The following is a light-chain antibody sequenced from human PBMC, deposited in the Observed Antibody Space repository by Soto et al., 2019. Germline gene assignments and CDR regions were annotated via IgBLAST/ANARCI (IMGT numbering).Light chain of an antibody. CDR1: QSVSSSD. V-gene: IGKV3-20*01. J-gene: IGKJ4*01. CDR3: QQYNNWPRAT. Sequence: EIVLTQSPGTLSLSPGERATLSCRASQSVSSSDLAWYQQKPGQAPRLLIYGASSRATGIPDRFSGSGSGTDFTLTISGLEPEDFAAYYCQQYNNWPRATFGGGTKVDIK. CDR2: GAS.